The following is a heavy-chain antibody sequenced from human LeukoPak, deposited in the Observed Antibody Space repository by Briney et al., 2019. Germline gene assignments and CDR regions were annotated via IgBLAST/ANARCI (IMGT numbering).Heavy chain of an antibody. CDR2: INHSGST. J-gene: IGHJ4*02. D-gene: IGHD6-13*01. Sequence: PSETLSLTCAVYGGSFSGYYWSWIRQPPGKGLEWIGEINHSGSTNYNPSLKSRVTISVDTSKNQFSLKLGSVTAADTAVYYCASGLGIAAAGALPQTSYWGQGTLVTVSS. V-gene: IGHV4-34*01. CDR1: GGSFSGYY. CDR3: ASGLGIAAAGALPQTSY.